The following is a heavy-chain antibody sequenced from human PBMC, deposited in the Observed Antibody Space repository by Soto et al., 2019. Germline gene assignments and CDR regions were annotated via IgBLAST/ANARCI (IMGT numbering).Heavy chain of an antibody. CDR3: ARESPGVYDSSGYSFQY. V-gene: IGHV1-46*01. CDR2: INPSDGDT. D-gene: IGHD3-22*01. CDR1: GYTFTRYY. J-gene: IGHJ4*02. Sequence: QVQLVQSGAEVKKPGASVKVSCKASGYTFTRYYIHWVRQAPGQGPEWMGIINPSDGDTRYSQNFMCRVTMTRDTSTSTVYMELSSLRSEDTAVYYCARESPGVYDSSGYSFQYWGQGTLVTVSS.